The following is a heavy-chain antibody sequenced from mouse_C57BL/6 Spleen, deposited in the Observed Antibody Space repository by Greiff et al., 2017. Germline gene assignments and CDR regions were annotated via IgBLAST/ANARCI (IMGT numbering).Heavy chain of an antibody. J-gene: IGHJ1*03. CDR1: GFTFSDYY. D-gene: IGHD2-1*01. Sequence: EVKLLESGGGLVQPGGSLKLSCAASGFTFSDYYMYWVRQTPEKRLEWVAYISNGGGSTYYPDTVKGRFTISRDNAKNTLYLQMSRLKSEDTAMYYCARRGYYGNYGWYFDVWGTGTTVTVSS. V-gene: IGHV5-12*01. CDR3: ARRGYYGNYGWYFDV. CDR2: ISNGGGST.